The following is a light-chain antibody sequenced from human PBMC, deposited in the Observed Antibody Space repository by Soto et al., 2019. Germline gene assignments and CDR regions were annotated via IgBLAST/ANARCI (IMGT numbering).Light chain of an antibody. J-gene: IGKJ5*01. CDR2: AAS. V-gene: IGKV1-39*01. Sequence: DIQMTQSPSSRSASVVDRVTITFRASQSISSYLNWYQQKPGKAPKLLIYAASSLQSGVPSRFSGSGSGTDFTLTTSSLQPEDFATYYCQQSYSTPAITFGQGTRLEIK. CDR1: QSISSY. CDR3: QQSYSTPAIT.